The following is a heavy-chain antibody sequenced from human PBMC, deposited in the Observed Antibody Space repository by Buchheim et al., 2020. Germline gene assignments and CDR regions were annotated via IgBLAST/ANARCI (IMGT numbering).Heavy chain of an antibody. CDR3: AGGYYGSGGYYYALDV. Sequence: EVQLVESGGGLVQPGGSLRLSCAASGFTFSSYWMSWDRQAPGKGLEWVANIKQDGSEKYYVDSVKGRFTISRDNAKNSLHLQMSSLRAEDTAVYYCAGGYYGSGGYYYALDVWGQGTT. J-gene: IGHJ6*02. D-gene: IGHD3-10*01. CDR1: GFTFSSYW. V-gene: IGHV3-7*03. CDR2: IKQDGSEK.